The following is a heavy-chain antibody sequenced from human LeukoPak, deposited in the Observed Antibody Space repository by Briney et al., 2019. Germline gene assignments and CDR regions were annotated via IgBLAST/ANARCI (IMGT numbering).Heavy chain of an antibody. V-gene: IGHV3-66*01. CDR3: ASETYYYGSGSWYYYYGMDV. CDR2: IYSGGST. D-gene: IGHD3-10*01. Sequence: GGSLRLSCAASGFTVSSNYMSWVRQAPGKGLEWVSVIYSGGSTYYADSVKGRFTISRDNSKNTLYLQMNSLRAEDTAVYYCASETYYYGSGSWYYYYGMDVWGQGTTVTVSS. CDR1: GFTVSSNY. J-gene: IGHJ6*02.